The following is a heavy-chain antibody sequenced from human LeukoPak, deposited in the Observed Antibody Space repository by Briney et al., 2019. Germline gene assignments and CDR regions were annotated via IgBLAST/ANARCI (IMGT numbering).Heavy chain of an antibody. D-gene: IGHD3-22*01. J-gene: IGHJ4*02. V-gene: IGHV4-34*01. CDR3: ARVVIPYFDY. CDR2: INHSGSS. CDR1: GGSFSGYY. Sequence: SETLSLTCAVYGGSFSGYYWSWIRQPPGKGLEWIGEINHSGSSNYSPPLKSRVTISVDTSKNQFSLRLRSVTAADTAVYYCARVVIPYFDYWGQGTLVTVSS.